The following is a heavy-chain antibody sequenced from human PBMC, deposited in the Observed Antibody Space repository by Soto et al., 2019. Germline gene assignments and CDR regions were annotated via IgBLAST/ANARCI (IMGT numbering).Heavy chain of an antibody. CDR1: GYTFTSYY. V-gene: IGHV1-46*01. J-gene: IGHJ6*02. CDR2: INPSGGST. Sequence: ASVKVSCKASGYTFTSYYMHWVRQAPGQGLEWMGIINPSGGSTSYAQKFQGRVTMTRDTSTSTVYMELSSLRSEDTAVYYCARDQTSDTAMVSYYYYYRMDVWRQGTTVTVSS. D-gene: IGHD5-18*01. CDR3: ARDQTSDTAMVSYYYYYRMDV.